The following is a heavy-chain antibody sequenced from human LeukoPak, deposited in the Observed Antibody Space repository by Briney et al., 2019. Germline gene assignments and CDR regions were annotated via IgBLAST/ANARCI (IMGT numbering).Heavy chain of an antibody. V-gene: IGHV3-74*01. Sequence: GGSLRLSCAASGFTVSNNYMNWVRQAPGKGLVWVSRINTDGSTTSYADSVKGRFTISRDNAKNTLYLQMNSLRAEDTAVYYCARVRSGSYNWFDPWGQGTLVTVSS. CDR3: ARVRSGSYNWFDP. CDR2: INTDGSTT. D-gene: IGHD1-26*01. CDR1: GFTVSNNY. J-gene: IGHJ5*02.